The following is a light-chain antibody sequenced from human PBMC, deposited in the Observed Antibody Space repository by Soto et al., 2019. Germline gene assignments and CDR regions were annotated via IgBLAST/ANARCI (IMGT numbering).Light chain of an antibody. Sequence: VLTQPASVSGSPGQSITISCTGTGSDVGGYNYVSWYQQHPGKAPKLMIYEVSNRPSGVSNRFSGSKSGNTASLTISGLQAEDEADYYCSSYTSSSISYVFGTGTKVTVL. V-gene: IGLV2-14*01. CDR1: GSDVGGYNY. CDR3: SSYTSSSISYV. J-gene: IGLJ1*01. CDR2: EVS.